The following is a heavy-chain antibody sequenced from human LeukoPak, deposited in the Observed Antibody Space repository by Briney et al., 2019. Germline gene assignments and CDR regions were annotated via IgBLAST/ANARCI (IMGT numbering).Heavy chain of an antibody. CDR1: GGSISSYY. CDR3: ARKGYTIGSFDY. J-gene: IGHJ4*02. CDR2: IYYSGST. D-gene: IGHD5-18*01. Sequence: SETLSLTCTVSGGSISSYYWSWIRQPPGKGLEWIGYIYYSGSTNYNPSLRSRVTISVDTSKNQLSLKLSSVTAADTAVYYCARKGYTIGSFDYWGQGTLVTVSS. V-gene: IGHV4-59*01.